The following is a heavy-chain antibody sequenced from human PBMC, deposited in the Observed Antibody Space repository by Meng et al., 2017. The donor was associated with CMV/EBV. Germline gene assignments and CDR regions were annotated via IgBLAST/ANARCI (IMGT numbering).Heavy chain of an antibody. V-gene: IGHV3-13*01. Sequence: GESLKISCAASGFTFSSYDMHWVRQATGKGLEWVSAIGTAGDTYYLGSVKGRFTISRENAKNSLYLQMNSLRAGDTAVYYCARGPGYCSSTSCYMWLDGGGMDVWGQGTTVTVSS. CDR2: IGTAGDT. D-gene: IGHD2-2*02. J-gene: IGHJ6*02. CDR3: ARGPGYCSSTSCYMWLDGGGMDV. CDR1: GFTFSSYD.